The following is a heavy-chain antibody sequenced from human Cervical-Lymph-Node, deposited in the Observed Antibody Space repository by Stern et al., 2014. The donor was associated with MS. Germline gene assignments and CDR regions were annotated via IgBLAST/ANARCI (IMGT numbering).Heavy chain of an antibody. V-gene: IGHV5-51*01. Sequence: VQLGQSGAELIRPGESLKISCKGSGFKFSIYWIAWVRQMHGKGLDWMGLIYPGDSETRYSPSFQGQVTMSADKSTSTAYLQWSSLNASDTAMYFCARQTTAWASDVWGQGTLVTVSS. CDR3: ARQTTAWASDV. CDR1: GFKFSIYW. CDR2: IYPGDSET. D-gene: IGHD1-14*01. J-gene: IGHJ4*02.